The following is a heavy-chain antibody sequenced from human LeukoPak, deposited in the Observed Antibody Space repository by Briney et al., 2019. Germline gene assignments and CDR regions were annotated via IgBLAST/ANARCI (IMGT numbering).Heavy chain of an antibody. CDR2: IYYSGST. D-gene: IGHD3-22*01. Sequence: SETLSLTCTVSGGSISSSSYYWGWIRQPPGKGLEWIGSIYYSGSTYYNPSLKSRVTISVDTSKNQFSLKLSSVTAADTAVYYCASQTDSSGYGKDYWGQGTLVTVSS. J-gene: IGHJ4*02. CDR3: ASQTDSSGYGKDY. CDR1: GGSISSSSYY. V-gene: IGHV4-39*07.